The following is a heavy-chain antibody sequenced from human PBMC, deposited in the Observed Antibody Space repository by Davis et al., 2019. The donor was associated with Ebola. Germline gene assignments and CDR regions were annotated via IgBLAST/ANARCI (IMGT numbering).Heavy chain of an antibody. D-gene: IGHD3-3*01. J-gene: IGHJ5*02. CDR2: INHSGST. CDR3: ARGGVGFLEWLYNWFDP. Sequence: MPSETLSLTCAVYGGSFSGYYWSWIRQPPGKGLEWIGEINHSGSTNYNPSLRSRVTISVDKSKNQFSLKLSSVTAADTAVYYCARGGVGFLEWLYNWFDPWGQGTLVTVSS. V-gene: IGHV4-34*01. CDR1: GGSFSGYY.